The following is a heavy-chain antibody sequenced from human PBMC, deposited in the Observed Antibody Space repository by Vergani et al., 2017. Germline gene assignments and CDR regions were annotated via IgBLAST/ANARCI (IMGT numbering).Heavy chain of an antibody. D-gene: IGHD2-2*01. CDR1: GFTFSSYS. V-gene: IGHV3-21*02. Sequence: EVQLLESGGGLVKPGGSLTLSCAASGFTFSSYSMNWVRQAPGKGLEWVSSISSSSSYIYYADSVKGRFTISRDNAKNSLYLQMNSLRAEDTAVYYCARDESLCSSTSCPDYWGQGTLVTVSS. CDR2: ISSSSSYI. CDR3: ARDESLCSSTSCPDY. J-gene: IGHJ4*02.